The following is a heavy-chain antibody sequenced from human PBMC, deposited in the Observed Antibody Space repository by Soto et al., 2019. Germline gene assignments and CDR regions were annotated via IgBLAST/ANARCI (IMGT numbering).Heavy chain of an antibody. CDR1: GFTFSNYW. CDR3: ARGGFDYGPGRMDV. CDR2: TKSDGSGT. J-gene: IGHJ6*04. D-gene: IGHD3-10*01. V-gene: IGHV3-74*01. Sequence: EVQLVESGGGLLQPGGSLTLSCTASGFTFSNYWMHWVRQAPGKGLVWVSRTKSDGSGTSYTDSVKVRFTISRDNAYNTLYLQMSNLRAEDTAVYYCARGGFDYGPGRMDVWGKGTTVSVSS.